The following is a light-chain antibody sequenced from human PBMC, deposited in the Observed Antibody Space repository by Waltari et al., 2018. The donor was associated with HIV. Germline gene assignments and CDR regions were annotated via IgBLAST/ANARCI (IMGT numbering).Light chain of an antibody. Sequence: QSALTQPASVSGSPGQSITISCTGPSSDVGGYNYVYWYQQHPGKAPKLMIYEVSKRPSGVSNRFSGSKSGNTASLTISGLQAEDEADYYCSSYTSSSTLVFGGGTKLTVL. CDR1: SSDVGGYNY. V-gene: IGLV2-14*01. CDR2: EVS. J-gene: IGLJ2*01. CDR3: SSYTSSSTLV.